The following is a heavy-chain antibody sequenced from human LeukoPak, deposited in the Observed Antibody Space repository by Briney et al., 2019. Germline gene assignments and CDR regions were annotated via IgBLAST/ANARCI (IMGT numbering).Heavy chain of an antibody. D-gene: IGHD6-19*01. V-gene: IGHV3-23*01. CDR3: ARDLSAAFDF. CDR2: ISNSDDKT. CDR1: GFTFSSYA. J-gene: IGHJ4*02. Sequence: GGSLRLSCAASGFTFSSYAMSWVRQAPGKGLEWVSAISNSDDKTYYADSVKGRFSISRDDSKNTLFLDMSNLRVEDTALYYCARDLSAAFDFWGQGVLVTVSS.